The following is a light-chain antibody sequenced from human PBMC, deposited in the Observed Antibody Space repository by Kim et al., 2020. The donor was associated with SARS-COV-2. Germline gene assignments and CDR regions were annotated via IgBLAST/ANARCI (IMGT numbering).Light chain of an antibody. CDR2: YDS. CDR3: QVWDSSSDHWV. J-gene: IGLJ3*02. V-gene: IGLV3-21*04. CDR1: NIGSKS. Sequence: SYELTQPPSASVAPGKTATITCWGNNIGSKSVNWYQQKPGQAPVLVIYYDSDRPSGIPERFSGSNSGNTASLAISRVEAGDEADYYCQVWDSSSDHWVFGGGTKLTVL.